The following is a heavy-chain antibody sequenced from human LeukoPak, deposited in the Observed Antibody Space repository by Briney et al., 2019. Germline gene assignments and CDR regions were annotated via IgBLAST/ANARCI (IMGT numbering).Heavy chain of an antibody. CDR2: IIPIFGTA. J-gene: IGHJ4*02. CDR3: ARRYDYVWGSYRYGPNDY. V-gene: IGHV1-69*01. CDR1: GGTFSSYA. Sequence: ASVKVSCKASGGTFSSYAISWVRQAPGQGLEWMGGIIPIFGTANYAQKFQGRVTITADESTSTAYMELSSLRSEDTAVYYCARRYDYVWGSYRYGPNDYWGQGTLVTVSS. D-gene: IGHD3-16*02.